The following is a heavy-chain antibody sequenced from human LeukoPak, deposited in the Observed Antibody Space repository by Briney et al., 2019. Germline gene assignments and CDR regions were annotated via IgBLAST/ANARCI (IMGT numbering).Heavy chain of an antibody. Sequence: PGGSLRLSCAASGFTLSSYEMKWVRQAPGKGLEWVSYISSSGSTIYYADSVKGRFTISRDNAKNSLYLQMNSLRAEDTAVYYCARYGSGSYRIDYWGQGTLVTVSS. J-gene: IGHJ4*02. CDR2: ISSSGSTI. CDR1: GFTLSSYE. CDR3: ARYGSGSYRIDY. D-gene: IGHD3-10*01. V-gene: IGHV3-48*03.